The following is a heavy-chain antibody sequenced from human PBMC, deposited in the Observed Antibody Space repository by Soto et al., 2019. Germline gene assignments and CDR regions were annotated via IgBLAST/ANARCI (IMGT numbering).Heavy chain of an antibody. CDR3: AHIPNYYQYDWFDP. CDR2: IYWDDDK. CDR1: GFSLTTRGVG. V-gene: IGHV2-5*05. D-gene: IGHD3-16*01. Sequence: QITLKESGPTLVKPTQTLTLTCTFSGFSLTTRGVGVGWIRQPPGKALECLALIYWDDDKRYGPSLQSRLSITKDPSKNQVVRTMTNVDPVDTATYYCAHIPNYYQYDWFDPWGQGTLVSVSS. J-gene: IGHJ5*02.